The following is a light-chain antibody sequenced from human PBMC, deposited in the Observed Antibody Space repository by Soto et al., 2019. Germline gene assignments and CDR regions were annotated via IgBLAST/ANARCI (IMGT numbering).Light chain of an antibody. V-gene: IGLV2-18*01. Sequence: QSVLTQPPSVSGSPGQSVTISCTGTSTDLVSYNRVSWYQQPPGTAPKLIIYEASNRPSGVPDRFSGSKSGNTASLTISGLQAADEADYYCSLYTSENTYVFGTGTKVTVL. CDR3: SLYTSENTYV. J-gene: IGLJ1*01. CDR1: STDLVSYNR. CDR2: EAS.